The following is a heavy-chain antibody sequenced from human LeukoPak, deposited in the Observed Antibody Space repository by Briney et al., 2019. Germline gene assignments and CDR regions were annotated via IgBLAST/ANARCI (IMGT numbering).Heavy chain of an antibody. J-gene: IGHJ6*03. V-gene: IGHV3-73*01. Sequence: PGGSLRLSCAASGFIFSGSAMHWVRQASGKGPEWVGRIRSKANSYATAYAASVKGRFIISRDDSKNTAYLQMNSLKTEDTAVYYCTREEYSGSYYVYYYYYYMDVWGKGTTVTVSS. CDR2: IRSKANSYAT. CDR3: TREEYSGSYYVYYYYYYMDV. CDR1: GFIFSGSA. D-gene: IGHD1-26*01.